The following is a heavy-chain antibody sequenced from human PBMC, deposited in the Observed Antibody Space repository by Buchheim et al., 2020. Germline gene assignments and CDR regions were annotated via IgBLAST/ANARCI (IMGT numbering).Heavy chain of an antibody. J-gene: IGHJ4*02. V-gene: IGHV3-30-3*01. CDR3: ARDYYDFWSGYAY. CDR1: GFTFSSYA. CDR2: ISYDGSNK. D-gene: IGHD3-3*01. Sequence: QVQLVESGGGVVQPGRSLRLSCAASGFTFSSYAMHWVRQAPGKGLEWVAVISYDGSNKYYADSVKGRFTISRDNSKTTLYLQMNRLRAEDTAVYYCARDYYDFWSGYAYWGQGTL.